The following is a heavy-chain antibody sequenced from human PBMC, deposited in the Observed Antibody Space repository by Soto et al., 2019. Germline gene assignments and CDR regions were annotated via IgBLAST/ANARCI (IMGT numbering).Heavy chain of an antibody. CDR3: AHSRPPRRLDY. J-gene: IGHJ4*02. CDR1: GFSLSTSGVG. Sequence: QITLKESGPTLVKPTQTLTLTCTFSGFSLSTSGVGVGWIRQPPGKALEWLALIYWDDDTRYSASLNSRHTITKDTSKNQVALTKTNMDPVDTATYDSAHSRPPRRLDYWGQGTLVTVSA. CDR2: IYWDDDT. D-gene: IGHD6-6*01. V-gene: IGHV2-5*02.